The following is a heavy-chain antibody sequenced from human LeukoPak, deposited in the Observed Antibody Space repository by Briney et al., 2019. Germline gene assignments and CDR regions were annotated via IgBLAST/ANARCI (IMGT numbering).Heavy chain of an antibody. CDR1: GFSLGTDW. J-gene: IGHJ4*02. Sequence: GGSLRLSCAASGFSLGTDWMNWVRQAPGKGLVWVSRINSDGSTTTYADSVKGRFTISRDNAKNTLYLQMNRLRAEDTAVYYCGGGGYLLDYWGQGTLVTVSS. CDR3: GGGGYLLDY. V-gene: IGHV3-74*01. D-gene: IGHD1-26*01. CDR2: INSDGSTT.